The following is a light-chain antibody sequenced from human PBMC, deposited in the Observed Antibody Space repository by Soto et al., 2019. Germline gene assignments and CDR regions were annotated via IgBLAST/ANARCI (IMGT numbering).Light chain of an antibody. Sequence: DLQMTQSPLSLTASVGDRVTITCRASQSISDYVNWYQQKPGKAPKLLIFAASSLPSGVPSRFSGSGSGTDFTLAISSVQPEDYATYHCQQSHSAPFTFGPGTKLHIE. CDR3: QQSHSAPFT. V-gene: IGKV1-39*01. J-gene: IGKJ3*01. CDR1: QSISDY. CDR2: AAS.